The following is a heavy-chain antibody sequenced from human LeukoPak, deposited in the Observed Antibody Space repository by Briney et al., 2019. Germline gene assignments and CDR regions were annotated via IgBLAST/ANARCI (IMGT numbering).Heavy chain of an antibody. CDR3: ARENYYGSGTFNLYYYYYMDV. J-gene: IGHJ6*03. V-gene: IGHV4-59*12. CDR1: GGSISSYY. CDR2: IYYSGST. Sequence: SETLSLTCTVSGGSISSYYWSWIRQPPGKGLEWIGYIYYSGSTNYNPSLKSRVTISVDTSKNQFSLKLSFVTAADTAVYYCARENYYGSGTFNLYYYYYMDVWGKGTTVTVSS. D-gene: IGHD3-10*01.